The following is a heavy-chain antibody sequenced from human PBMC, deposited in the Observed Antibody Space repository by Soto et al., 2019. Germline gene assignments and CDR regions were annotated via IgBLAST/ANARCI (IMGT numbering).Heavy chain of an antibody. J-gene: IGHJ4*02. CDR1: GVTVSSNY. CDR2: IYSGGNT. Sequence: GGSLRLSCAASGVTVSSNYMSWVRQAPGKGLEWVSVIYSGGNTYYADSVKGRFTISRDKSKNTLYLQMNSLRAEDTAVYYCARHGYNYGGGYFDYWGQGTLVTVSS. V-gene: IGHV3-66*04. D-gene: IGHD5-18*01. CDR3: ARHGYNYGGGYFDY.